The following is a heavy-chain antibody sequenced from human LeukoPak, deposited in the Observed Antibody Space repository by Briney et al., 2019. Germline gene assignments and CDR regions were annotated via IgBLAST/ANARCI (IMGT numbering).Heavy chain of an antibody. D-gene: IGHD5-12*01. Sequence: ASVTVSCTASGGTFSIYAISWVRQAPGQGLEWMGGIIPIFGTANYAQKFQGRVTITADESTSTTYMELSSLRSEDTAVYYCACSPGQWLDNWFDPWGQGTLVTVSS. V-gene: IGHV1-69*13. CDR3: ACSPGQWLDNWFDP. J-gene: IGHJ5*02. CDR2: IIPIFGTA. CDR1: GGTFSIYA.